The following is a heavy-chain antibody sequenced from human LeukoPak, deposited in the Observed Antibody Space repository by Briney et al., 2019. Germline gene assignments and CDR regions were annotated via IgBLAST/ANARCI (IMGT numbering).Heavy chain of an antibody. Sequence: SETLSLTCAVYGGSFSGYYWSWIRQPPGKGLEWIGEINHSGSTNYNPSLKSRVTISVDTSENQFSLKLSSVTAADTAVYYCAREGSQFGELFNFDYWGQGTLVTVSS. CDR2: INHSGST. V-gene: IGHV4-34*01. CDR1: GGSFSGYY. CDR3: AREGSQFGELFNFDY. D-gene: IGHD3-10*01. J-gene: IGHJ4*02.